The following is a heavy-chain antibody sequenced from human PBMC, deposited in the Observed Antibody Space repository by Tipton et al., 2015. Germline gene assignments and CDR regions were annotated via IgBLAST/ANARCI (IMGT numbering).Heavy chain of an antibody. J-gene: IGHJ4*02. D-gene: IGHD3-10*01. Sequence: TLSLTCAVSAYSISSDYYWGWIRQPPGKGLEWIGSISHSGNTYYNPSLKSRVTMSRDTSKNQVSLKLSSVTAADTAVYYCARARGRHGGLFDSWGQGILVTVSS. CDR2: ISHSGNT. CDR3: ARARGRHGGLFDS. V-gene: IGHV4-38-2*01. CDR1: AYSISSDYY.